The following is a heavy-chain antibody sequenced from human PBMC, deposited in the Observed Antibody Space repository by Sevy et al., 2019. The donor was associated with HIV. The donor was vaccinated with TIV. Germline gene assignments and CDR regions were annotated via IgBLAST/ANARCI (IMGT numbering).Heavy chain of an antibody. D-gene: IGHD3-16*02. V-gene: IGHV3-23*01. Sequence: GGSLRLSCAASGFTFSSYAMSWVRQAPGKGLEWVSAISGSGGSTYYADSVKGRLTISRDNSKTTLYLQMNSLRAEDTAVYYCAKVESENYVWGSYRWNAFDIWGQGTMVTVSS. J-gene: IGHJ3*02. CDR3: AKVESENYVWGSYRWNAFDI. CDR2: ISGSGGST. CDR1: GFTFSSYA.